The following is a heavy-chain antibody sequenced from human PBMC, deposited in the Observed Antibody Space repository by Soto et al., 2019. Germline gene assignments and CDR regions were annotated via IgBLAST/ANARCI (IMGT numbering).Heavy chain of an antibody. CDR3: ARELTTQGYDY. Sequence: ASVTVSCTASGYTFTSYDINWVRQATGQGLEWMGWMNPNSGNTGYAQKFQGRVTMTRNTSISTAYMELSSLRSEDTAVYYCARELTTQGYDYWGQGTLVTVSS. V-gene: IGHV1-8*01. J-gene: IGHJ4*02. CDR2: MNPNSGNT. D-gene: IGHD4-4*01. CDR1: GYTFTSYD.